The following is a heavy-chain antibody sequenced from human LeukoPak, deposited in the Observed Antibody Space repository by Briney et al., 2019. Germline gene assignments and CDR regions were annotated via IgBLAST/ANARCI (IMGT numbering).Heavy chain of an antibody. CDR3: ARVASSSWYVAFDI. CDR1: GFTFSDYY. CDR2: ISSSGSTI. V-gene: IGHV3-11*01. J-gene: IGHJ3*02. Sequence: GGSLRLSCAASGFTFSDYYMSWIRRAPGKGLEWVSYISSSGSTIYHADSVKGRFTISRDNARNSLYLQMNSLRAEDTAVYYCARVASSSWYVAFDIWGQGTMVTVSS. D-gene: IGHD6-13*01.